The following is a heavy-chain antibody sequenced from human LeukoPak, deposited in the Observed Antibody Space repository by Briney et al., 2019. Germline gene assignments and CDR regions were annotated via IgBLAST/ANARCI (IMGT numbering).Heavy chain of an antibody. CDR1: GFTFSSNG. Sequence: PGGSLRLSCAASGFTFSSNGMNWVRQAPGKGLEWVSYISATGGTIYYADSVKGRFTISRDNAKNSLYLQMNSLRAEDTAVYYCARDLGYSSGWYYAFDIWGQGTMVTVSS. J-gene: IGHJ3*02. D-gene: IGHD6-19*01. V-gene: IGHV3-48*04. CDR2: ISATGGTI. CDR3: ARDLGYSSGWYYAFDI.